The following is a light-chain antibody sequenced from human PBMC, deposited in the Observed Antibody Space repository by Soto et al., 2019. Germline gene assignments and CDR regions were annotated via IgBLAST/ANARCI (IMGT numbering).Light chain of an antibody. CDR3: QQYYSTLT. CDR2: WAS. V-gene: IGKV4-1*01. CDR1: QSVLYCSDNKNY. Sequence: DIVMTQSPDSLAVSLGERATINCKSSQSVLYCSDNKNYLAWYQQKPGQPPKLLIYWASTRDSGVPDRFSGSGSGADFTLTISSLQAEDVAVYYCQQYYSTLTFGGGTKVEIK. J-gene: IGKJ4*01.